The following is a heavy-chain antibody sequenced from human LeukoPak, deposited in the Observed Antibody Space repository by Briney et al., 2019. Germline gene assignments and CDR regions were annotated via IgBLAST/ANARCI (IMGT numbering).Heavy chain of an antibody. D-gene: IGHD3-3*01. J-gene: IGHJ4*02. V-gene: IGHV3-23*01. CDR3: ANVGVDY. Sequence: GGSLRLSCAASGFTFGSYGMSWVRQAPGKGLEWVSFISPSGDRTSNADSVKGRFTISRDNSKNTLYLQMNSLRAEDTAVYYCANVGVDYWGQGTLVTVSS. CDR1: GFTFGSYG. CDR2: ISPSGDRT.